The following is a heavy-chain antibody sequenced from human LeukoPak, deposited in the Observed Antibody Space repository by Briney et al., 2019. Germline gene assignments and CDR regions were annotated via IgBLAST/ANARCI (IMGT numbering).Heavy chain of an antibody. CDR3: ARPGPDTVAADAFDI. J-gene: IGHJ3*02. V-gene: IGHV3-21*01. Sequence: GGSLRLSCAASGFTFSSYSMNWVRQAPGKGLEWVSSISSSSSYIYYADSVKGRFTISRDNAKNSLYLQMNSLRAEDTAVYYCARPGPDTVAADAFDIWGQGTMVTVSS. D-gene: IGHD4-23*01. CDR2: ISSSSSYI. CDR1: GFTFSSYS.